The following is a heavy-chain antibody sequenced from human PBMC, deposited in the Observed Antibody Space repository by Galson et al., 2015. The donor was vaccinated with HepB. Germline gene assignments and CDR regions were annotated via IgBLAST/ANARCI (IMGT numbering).Heavy chain of an antibody. V-gene: IGHV1-8*01. J-gene: IGHJ4*02. Sequence: SVKVSCKASGSTFTSYDINWVRQATGQGLEWMGWMNPNSGNTGYAQKFQGRVTMTRNTSISTAYMELSSLRSEDTAVYYCARGPTQGGSHFDYWGQGTLVTVSS. CDR2: MNPNSGNT. CDR3: ARGPTQGGSHFDY. D-gene: IGHD3-16*01. CDR1: GSTFTSYD.